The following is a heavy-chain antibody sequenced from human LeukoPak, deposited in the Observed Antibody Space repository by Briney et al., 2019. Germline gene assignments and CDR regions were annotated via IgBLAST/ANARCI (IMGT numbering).Heavy chain of an antibody. Sequence: SETLSLTCTVSGGSISSYYWSWIRQPPGKGLEWIGYIYYSGSTNYNLSLKSRVTISVDTSKNQFSLKLSSVTAADTAVYYCARVPSPWDSGYYLVWYFDLWGRGTLVTVSS. J-gene: IGHJ2*01. CDR2: IYYSGST. CDR1: GGSISSYY. CDR3: ARVPSPWDSGYYLVWYFDL. V-gene: IGHV4-59*01. D-gene: IGHD3-22*01.